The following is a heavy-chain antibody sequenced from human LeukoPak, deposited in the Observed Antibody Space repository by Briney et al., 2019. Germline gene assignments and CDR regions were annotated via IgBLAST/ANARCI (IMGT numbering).Heavy chain of an antibody. J-gene: IGHJ4*02. CDR3: ARDGGVLTAQNRDY. CDR2: INPNSGGT. D-gene: IGHD3-16*01. Sequence: ASVKVSFKASGYTFTVYYIHWVRQAPGQGLEWMGWINPNSGGTNYAQKFQGRVTMTRDTSISTAYMELSRLRFDDTAVYYCARDGGVLTAQNRDYWGQGTLVTVSS. V-gene: IGHV1-2*02. CDR1: GYTFTVYY.